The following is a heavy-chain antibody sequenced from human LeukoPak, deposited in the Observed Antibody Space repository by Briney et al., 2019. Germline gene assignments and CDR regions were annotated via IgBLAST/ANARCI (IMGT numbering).Heavy chain of an antibody. CDR1: GYTLTSYD. D-gene: IGHD6-13*01. V-gene: IGHV1-8*01. Sequence: ASVKVFCKASGYTLTSYDINWVRQATGQGLEWMGWMNPNSGRTGYAQNFQGRITITRNTSISTAYRELSSLRSEDTAVYYCTRETSSSWVEYFQHWGQGTLVTVSS. CDR3: TRETSSSWVEYFQH. CDR2: MNPNSGRT. J-gene: IGHJ1*01.